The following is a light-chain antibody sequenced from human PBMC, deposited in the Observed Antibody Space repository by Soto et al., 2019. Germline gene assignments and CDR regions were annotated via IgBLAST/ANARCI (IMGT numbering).Light chain of an antibody. J-gene: IGKJ1*01. V-gene: IGKV3-20*01. CDR1: QSVSHNY. CDR3: QQYGSACT. Sequence: EIVLTQSPGTLSLSPGERATLSCRARQSVSHNYLAWYQQKPGQAPRLLIYGASNRATGIPDRFSGSGSGTDFKLTISRLEPEDFAVYYWQQYGSACTFGQGTKVEIK. CDR2: GAS.